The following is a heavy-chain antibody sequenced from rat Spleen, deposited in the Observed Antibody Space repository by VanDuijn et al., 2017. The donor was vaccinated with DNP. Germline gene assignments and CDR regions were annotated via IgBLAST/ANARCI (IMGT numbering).Heavy chain of an antibody. Sequence: EVQLVESGGGLVQPGRSLKLSCAASGFTFSDYYMSWVRQAPTKGLEWVAYIGSDGYAPYYGDSVKGRFTLSRYNTKSTIYLQMNSLRSEDMATYYCVRWNSGHFDYWGQGVMVTVSS. J-gene: IGHJ2*01. CDR3: VRWNSGHFDY. D-gene: IGHD4-3*01. CDR1: GFTFSDYY. V-gene: IGHV5-22*01. CDR2: IGSDGYAP.